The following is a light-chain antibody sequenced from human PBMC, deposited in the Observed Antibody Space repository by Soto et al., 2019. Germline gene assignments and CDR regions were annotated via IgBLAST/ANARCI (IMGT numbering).Light chain of an antibody. CDR1: STNIGNNF. J-gene: IGLJ1*01. Sequence: VLTSPVSVSAAPRQNGPITCNGSSTNIGNNFVSWYQHLPGTAPKLLIYENNKRPPGIPDRFSGSKSGTSASLGITGLQTGEEADYYCGTWDCSLRGYVFATGSKVTVL. CDR2: ENN. V-gene: IGLV1-51*02. CDR3: GTWDCSLRGYV.